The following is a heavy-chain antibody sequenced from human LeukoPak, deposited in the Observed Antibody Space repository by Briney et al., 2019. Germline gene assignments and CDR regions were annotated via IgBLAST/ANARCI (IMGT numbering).Heavy chain of an antibody. V-gene: IGHV5-51*01. CDR3: ARLLGRGYYDSRGIDY. CDR2: NYPGDSDT. CDR1: GYSFTSYW. Sequence: KLGESPKISCKGSGYSFTSYWIGGVRQMPGKGLEWMGINYPGDSDTRYSPSCQGQVSISADKPISTAYLQWSSLKASDTAMYYCARLLGRGYYDSRGIDYWGEGTLVTVSS. D-gene: IGHD3-22*01. J-gene: IGHJ4*02.